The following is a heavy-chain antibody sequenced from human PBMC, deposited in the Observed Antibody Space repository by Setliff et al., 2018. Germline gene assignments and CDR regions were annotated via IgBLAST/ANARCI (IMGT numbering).Heavy chain of an antibody. J-gene: IGHJ1*01. Sequence: SETLSLTCAVSGYSISSGYYWSWIRQPPGKGLEWIGYIYYSGSTNYNPSLKSRVTISEDTSKNQFSLKLTSVTAADTAVYFCARRYCSSSSCYEFAHWGQGTLVTVSS. CDR2: IYYSGST. D-gene: IGHD2-2*01. CDR1: GYSISSGYY. V-gene: IGHV4-61*01. CDR3: ARRYCSSSSCYEFAH.